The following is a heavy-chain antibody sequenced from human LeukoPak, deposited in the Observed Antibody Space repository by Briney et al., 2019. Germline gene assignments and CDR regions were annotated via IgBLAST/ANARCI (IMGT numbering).Heavy chain of an antibody. Sequence: SETLSLTCAVYGGSFSGYYWSWIRQPPGKGLEWIGEINHSGSTNYNPSLKSRVTISVDTSKNQFSLKLSSVTAADTAVYYCARETTTDAFDIWGQGTMVTVSS. V-gene: IGHV4-34*01. D-gene: IGHD4-11*01. CDR1: GGSFSGYY. CDR2: INHSGST. CDR3: ARETTTDAFDI. J-gene: IGHJ3*02.